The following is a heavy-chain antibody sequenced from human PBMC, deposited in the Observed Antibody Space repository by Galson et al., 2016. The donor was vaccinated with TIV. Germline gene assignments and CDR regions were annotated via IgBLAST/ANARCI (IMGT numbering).Heavy chain of an antibody. CDR2: ISYDGTT. CDR1: GFTFGSYP. J-gene: IGHJ4*02. CDR3: ARTLNSYSFDY. Sequence: SLRLSCAASGFTFGSYPMNWVRQAPGKGLEWVAVISYDGTTEADSVKGRLTISRGKSKNTLYLQMNSLRVDDTAVYYCARTLNSYSFDYWGQGTLVTVSS. V-gene: IGHV3-30-3*01.